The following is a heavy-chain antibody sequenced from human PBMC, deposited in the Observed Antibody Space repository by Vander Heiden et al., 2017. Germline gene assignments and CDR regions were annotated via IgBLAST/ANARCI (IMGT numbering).Heavy chain of an antibody. CDR2: ISAYNGNT. CDR3: ARDLGAAAGGDAFDI. V-gene: IGHV1-18*01. D-gene: IGHD6-13*01. J-gene: IGHJ3*02. CDR1: GYTFTSYG. Sequence: GAEVKKPGASAKVSCKASGYTFTSYGISWVRQAPGHGLEWMGWISAYNGNTNYAQKLQGRVTMTTDTSTSTAYMGLRCLRSDDTAVYYCARDLGAAAGGDAFDIWGQGTMVTVSS.